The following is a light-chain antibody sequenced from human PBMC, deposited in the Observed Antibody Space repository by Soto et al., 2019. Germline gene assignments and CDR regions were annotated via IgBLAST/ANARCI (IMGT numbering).Light chain of an antibody. CDR2: GAS. J-gene: IGKJ1*01. CDR3: QQTDTIPRT. CDR1: QSIVSR. Sequence: DIQMTQSPSSLSASVGDRVTITCRASQSIVSRLNWYQQKPGSAPKLLIYGASTLESGVPSRFSGSGSGTDFTLTVSSLQVEDFATYYCQQTDTIPRTFGQGTKVDVK. V-gene: IGKV1-39*01.